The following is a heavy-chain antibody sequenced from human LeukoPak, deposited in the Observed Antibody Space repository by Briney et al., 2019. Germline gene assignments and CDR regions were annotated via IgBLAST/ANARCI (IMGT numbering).Heavy chain of an antibody. D-gene: IGHD4-17*01. CDR1: GGSFSSGRDY. J-gene: IGHJ4*02. CDR2: IYTSGST. Sequence: SQTLSLTYTVSGGSFSSGRDYWNWIRQPAGKGLEWTGRIYTSGSTHYNPSLKSRVTMSLDTSRNQVSLKLSSVTAADTAVYYCARERYGLGDYWGQGTLVTVSS. V-gene: IGHV4-61*02. CDR3: ARERYGLGDY.